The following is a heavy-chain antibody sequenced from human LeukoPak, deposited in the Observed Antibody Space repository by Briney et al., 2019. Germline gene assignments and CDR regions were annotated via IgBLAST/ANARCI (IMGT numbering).Heavy chain of an antibody. V-gene: IGHV3-53*01. J-gene: IGHJ4*02. CDR3: ARVYSYGYYDY. Sequence: QSGGSLRLSCAASGFTVGSNYMSWVRQAPGKGLEWVSVIYSGGSTYYADSVKGRFTISRDNAKNSLYLQMNSLRAEDTAVYYCARVYSYGYYDYWGQGTLVTVSS. CDR1: GFTVGSNY. CDR2: IYSGGST. D-gene: IGHD5-18*01.